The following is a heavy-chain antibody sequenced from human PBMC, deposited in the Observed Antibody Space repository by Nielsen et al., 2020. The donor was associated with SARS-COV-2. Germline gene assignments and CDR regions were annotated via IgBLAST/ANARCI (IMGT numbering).Heavy chain of an antibody. Sequence: ASVKVSCKASGYTFTGYYMHWVRQAPGQGLEWMGRINPNSGGTNYAQKFQGRVTMTTDTSTSTAYMELRSLRSDDTAVYYCARDAVLLWFGELIDYWGQGTLVTVSS. D-gene: IGHD3-10*01. CDR2: INPNSGGT. J-gene: IGHJ4*02. CDR1: GYTFTGYY. V-gene: IGHV1-2*06. CDR3: ARDAVLLWFGELIDY.